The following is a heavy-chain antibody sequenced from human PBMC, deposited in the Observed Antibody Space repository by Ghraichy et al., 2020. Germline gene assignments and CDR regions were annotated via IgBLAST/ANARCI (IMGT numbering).Heavy chain of an antibody. Sequence: GGSLRLSCAASGFTFSSYSMNWVRQAPGKGLECVSSISSSSSYMYYADSVKGRFTISRDNAKNSLYLQMNSLRAEDTAVYYCARRAGIVGVTADDYWGQGTLVTVSS. CDR2: ISSSSSYM. J-gene: IGHJ4*02. CDR3: ARRAGIVGVTADDY. D-gene: IGHD1-26*01. CDR1: GFTFSSYS. V-gene: IGHV3-21*01.